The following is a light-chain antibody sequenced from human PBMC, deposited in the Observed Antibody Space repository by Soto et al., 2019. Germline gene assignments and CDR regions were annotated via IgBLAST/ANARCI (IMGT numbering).Light chain of an antibody. CDR3: QQYGNSPYP. V-gene: IGKV3-20*01. Sequence: EIVLTQSPGTLSLSPGERATLSCRASQSVSSAYLAWYKQKPGQAPRVLIFDASSRATGIPDRFSGSGSGTDFTLTISRLEPEDFAVYYCQQYGNSPYPFGQGTKLEIQ. CDR1: QSVSSAY. J-gene: IGKJ2*01. CDR2: DAS.